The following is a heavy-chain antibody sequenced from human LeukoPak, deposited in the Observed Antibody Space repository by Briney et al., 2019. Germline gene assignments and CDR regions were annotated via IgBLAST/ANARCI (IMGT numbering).Heavy chain of an antibody. J-gene: IGHJ4*02. D-gene: IGHD3-22*01. Sequence: PGGSLRLSCAASGFTFSSYGMHWVRQAPGKGLEWVAFIRYDGSNKYYADSVKGRFTISRDNSKNTLYLQMNSLRAEDTAVYYCAKDLYYYDSSGYSVFDYWGQGTLVTVSS. V-gene: IGHV3-30*02. CDR2: IRYDGSNK. CDR3: AKDLYYYDSSGYSVFDY. CDR1: GFTFSSYG.